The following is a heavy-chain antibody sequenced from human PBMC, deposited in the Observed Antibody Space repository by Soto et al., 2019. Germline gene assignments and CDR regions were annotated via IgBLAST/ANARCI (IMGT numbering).Heavy chain of an antibody. J-gene: IGHJ3*01. CDR2: IRSKAYGGST. V-gene: IGHV3-49*03. CDR3: ARDQLYYNDISGRPLNAFDV. D-gene: IGHD3-22*01. Sequence: GGSLRLSCTASGFTFGDYAMSWFRQAPGKGLEWVGFIRSKAYGGSTYYADSVKGRFTISRDNAKNSLYLQMNSLRAEDTAVYYCARDQLYYNDISGRPLNAFDVWGQGTMVTVSS. CDR1: GFTFGDYA.